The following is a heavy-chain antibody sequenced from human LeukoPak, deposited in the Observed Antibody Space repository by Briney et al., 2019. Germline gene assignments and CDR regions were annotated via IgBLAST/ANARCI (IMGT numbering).Heavy chain of an antibody. V-gene: IGHV1-18*01. CDR3: ARVRAGGVRGVTWDY. CDR2: ISAYNGNT. J-gene: IGHJ4*02. Sequence: ASVTVSCKASGYTFTSYGISWVRQAPGQGLEWMGWISAYNGNTNYAQKLQGRVTMTTDTSTSTAYMELRSLRSDDTAVYYCARVRAGGVRGVTWDYRGQGTLVTVSS. CDR1: GYTFTSYG. D-gene: IGHD3-10*01.